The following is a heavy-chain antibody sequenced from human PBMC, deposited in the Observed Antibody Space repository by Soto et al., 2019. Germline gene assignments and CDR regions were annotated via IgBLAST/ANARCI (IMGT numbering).Heavy chain of an antibody. V-gene: IGHV4-34*01. Sequence: PSETLSLTCAVYGGSFSGYYWSWIRQPPGKGLEWIGEINHSGSTYYNPSLKSRVTISVDRSKNQFSLKLSSVTAADTAVYYCARGPPLGYWGQGTLVTVS. J-gene: IGHJ4*02. CDR1: GGSFSGYY. CDR2: INHSGST. CDR3: ARGPPLGY.